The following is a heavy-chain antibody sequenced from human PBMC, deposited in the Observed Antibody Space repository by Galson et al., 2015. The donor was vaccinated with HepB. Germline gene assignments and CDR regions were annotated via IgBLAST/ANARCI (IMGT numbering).Heavy chain of an antibody. CDR3: AGGIAAEVG. CDR1: GFTFSSYA. D-gene: IGHD6-13*01. V-gene: IGHV3-30-3*01. J-gene: IGHJ4*02. Sequence: SLRLSCAASGFTFSSYAMHWVRQAPGKGLEWVAVISYDGSNKYYADSVKGRFTISRDNSKNTLYLQMNSLRAEDTAVYYCAGGIAAEVGWGQGTLVTASS. CDR2: ISYDGSNK.